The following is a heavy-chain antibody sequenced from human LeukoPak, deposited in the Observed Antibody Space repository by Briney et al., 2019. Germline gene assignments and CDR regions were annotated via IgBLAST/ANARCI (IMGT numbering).Heavy chain of an antibody. CDR2: IYTSGST. Sequence: PSETLSLTCTVSGGSISSGSYYWSWIRQPAGKGLEWIGRIYTSGSTNYNPSLKSRVTISVDTSKNQFSLKLSSVTAADTAVYYCARGVYDFWSGYPLSNWFDPWGQGTLVTVSS. D-gene: IGHD3-3*01. CDR3: ARGVYDFWSGYPLSNWFDP. CDR1: GGSISSGSYY. J-gene: IGHJ5*02. V-gene: IGHV4-61*02.